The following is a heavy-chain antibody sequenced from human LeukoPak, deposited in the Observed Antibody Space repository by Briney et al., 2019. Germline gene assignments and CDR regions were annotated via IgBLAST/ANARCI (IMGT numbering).Heavy chain of an antibody. D-gene: IGHD1-7*01. CDR3: TTALAGTFDY. CDR1: GFAFSSAW. CDR2: IKSRTDGGTT. Sequence: GGSLRLSCAASGFAFSSAWMSWVRQAPGKGLQWVGRIKSRTDGGTTDYAAPVKGRFTISRDDSRNTLFLQMNSLKAEDTAVYYCTTALAGTFDYWGQGTLVTVSS. V-gene: IGHV3-15*01. J-gene: IGHJ4*02.